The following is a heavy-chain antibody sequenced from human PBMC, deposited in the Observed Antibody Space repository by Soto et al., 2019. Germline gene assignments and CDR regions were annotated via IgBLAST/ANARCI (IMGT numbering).Heavy chain of an antibody. V-gene: IGHV5-51*01. CDR3: ARPAYCSSTSCYYFDY. J-gene: IGHJ4*02. Sequence: PGESLKISCKGSGYSFTSYWIGWVRQMPGKGLEWMGIIYPGDSDTRYSPSFQGQVTISADKSISTAYLQWSSLKASDTAMYYCARPAYCSSTSCYYFDYRGQGTLVTVAS. CDR1: GYSFTSYW. D-gene: IGHD2-2*01. CDR2: IYPGDSDT.